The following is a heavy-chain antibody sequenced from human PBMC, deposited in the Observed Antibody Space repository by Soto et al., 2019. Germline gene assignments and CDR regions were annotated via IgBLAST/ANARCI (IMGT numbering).Heavy chain of an antibody. Sequence: GGSLRLSCAASGFTFSSYWMSWVRQAPGKGLEWVANIKQDESEKYYVDSVKGRFTISRDNAKNSLYLQMNSLRAEDTAVYYCAREVAPPPTWGPPTYMDVWGKGTTVTVS. D-gene: IGHD2-15*01. CDR1: GFTFSSYW. CDR2: IKQDESEK. J-gene: IGHJ6*03. CDR3: AREVAPPPTWGPPTYMDV. V-gene: IGHV3-7*01.